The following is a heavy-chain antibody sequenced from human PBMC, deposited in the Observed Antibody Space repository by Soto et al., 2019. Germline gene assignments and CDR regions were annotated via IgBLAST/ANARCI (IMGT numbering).Heavy chain of an antibody. D-gene: IGHD5-12*01. CDR2: IVVGSGNT. CDR1: GFTFTSSA. J-gene: IGHJ6*02. Sequence: SVKVSCKASGFTFTSSAVQWVRQARGQRLEWIGWIVVGSGNTNYAQKFQERVTITRDMSTSTAYMELSSLRSEDTAVYYCAAGGRDSGYDYYYYYGMDVWGQGTTVPSP. V-gene: IGHV1-58*01. CDR3: AAGGRDSGYDYYYYYGMDV.